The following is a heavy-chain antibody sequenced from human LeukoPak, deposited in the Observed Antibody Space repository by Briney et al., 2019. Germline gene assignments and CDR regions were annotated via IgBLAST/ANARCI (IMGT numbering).Heavy chain of an antibody. CDR3: ARAPYYDILTGYSTSYGMDV. CDR1: GGSFSGYC. Sequence: SATLSLTCAVYGGSFSGYCWSWIRQPPGKGLEWIGEINHSGSTNYSPSLKSRVTISVDTSKNQCSLKLSSVTAADTAVYYCARAPYYDILTGYSTSYGMDVWGQGTTVTVSS. J-gene: IGHJ6*02. CDR2: INHSGST. D-gene: IGHD3-9*01. V-gene: IGHV4-34*01.